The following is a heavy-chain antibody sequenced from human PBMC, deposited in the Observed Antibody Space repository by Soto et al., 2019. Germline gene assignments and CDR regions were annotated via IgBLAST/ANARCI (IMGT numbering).Heavy chain of an antibody. CDR3: ARVVQGIDY. Sequence: SETLPLTCAVSGGSISMNWWSWVRQPPGKGLEWIGEIYHSGSTNYNPSLKSRVTISVDKSKNQFSLKLSSVTAADTAVYYCARVVQGIDYWGQGTLVTVSS. D-gene: IGHD3-10*01. J-gene: IGHJ4*02. CDR1: GGSISMNW. CDR2: IYHSGST. V-gene: IGHV4-4*02.